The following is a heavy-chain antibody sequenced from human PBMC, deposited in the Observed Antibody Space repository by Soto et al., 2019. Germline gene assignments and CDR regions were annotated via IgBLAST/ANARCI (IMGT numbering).Heavy chain of an antibody. CDR2: ISYDGSNK. J-gene: IGHJ4*02. V-gene: IGHV3-30*18. CDR1: GFIFSNFG. Sequence: PGGSLRLSCVASGFIFSNFGMHWVRQAPGKGLEWVAVISYDGSNKYYADSVKGRFTISRDNSKNTLYLQMNSLRAEDTAVYYCAKEKEDYDSSGYYLDYWGQGTLVTVSS. CDR3: AKEKEDYDSSGYYLDY. D-gene: IGHD3-22*01.